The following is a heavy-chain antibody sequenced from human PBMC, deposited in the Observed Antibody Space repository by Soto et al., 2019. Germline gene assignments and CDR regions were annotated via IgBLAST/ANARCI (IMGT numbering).Heavy chain of an antibody. D-gene: IGHD3-10*01. J-gene: IGHJ6*02. CDR1: GYTFTGYY. CDR3: AKPTITMVRGVISYGMDV. Sequence: ASVKVSCKASGYTFTGYYMHWVRQAPGQGLEWMGWINPNSGGTNYAQKFQGRVTMTRDTPISTAYMELSRLRSDDTAVYYCAKPTITMVRGVISYGMDVRGQGTTVTVS. V-gene: IGHV1-2*02. CDR2: INPNSGGT.